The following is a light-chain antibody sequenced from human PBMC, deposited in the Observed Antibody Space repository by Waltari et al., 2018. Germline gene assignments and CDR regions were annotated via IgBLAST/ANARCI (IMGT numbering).Light chain of an antibody. CDR1: QSIPRW. CDR2: KAS. Sequence: DIQMTQSPSTLSASVGDRVTITCRASQSIPRWLAWYQQKPGKAPKLLIYKASILESGVPSRFSGGASVTEFTLTISSLQPDDFATYYCQHYDSYSATFGRGTKIEIK. CDR3: QHYDSYSAT. J-gene: IGKJ3*01. V-gene: IGKV1-5*03.